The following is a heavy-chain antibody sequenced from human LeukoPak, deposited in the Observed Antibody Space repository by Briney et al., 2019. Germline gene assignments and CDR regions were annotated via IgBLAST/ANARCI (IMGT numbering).Heavy chain of an antibody. CDR1: GFLLLTATRG. Sequence: SGPTLAKPTQTLTLTYTFFGFLLLTATRGVGWIGRPPGKALEWLALIYCDDDKRYSPSLKSRLTITKDNSKHQGGLNMTNMHPVETATYHCAHRSQAIGGFYYSGEGTLFTVS. D-gene: IGHD2-15*01. V-gene: IGHV2-5*02. CDR2: IYCDDDK. J-gene: IGHJ4*02. CDR3: AHRSQAIGGFYY.